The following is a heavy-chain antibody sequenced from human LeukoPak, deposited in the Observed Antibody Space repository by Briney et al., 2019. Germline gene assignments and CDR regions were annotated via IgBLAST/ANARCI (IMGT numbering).Heavy chain of an antibody. CDR3: ARGTPLYYYDSSGYY. Sequence: VKVSCKASGYTFTGYYMHWVRQAPGQGLEWMGWINPNSSGTNYAQKFQGRVTMTRDTSISTAYMELSRLRSDDTAVYYCARGTPLYYYDSSGYYWGQGTLVTVSS. CDR1: GYTFTGYY. CDR2: INPNSSGT. V-gene: IGHV1-2*02. D-gene: IGHD3-22*01. J-gene: IGHJ4*02.